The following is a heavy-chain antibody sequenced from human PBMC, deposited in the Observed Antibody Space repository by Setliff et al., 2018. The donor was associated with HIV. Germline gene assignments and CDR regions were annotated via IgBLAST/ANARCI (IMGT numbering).Heavy chain of an antibody. V-gene: IGHV4-39*01. CDR3: ARWNEDTNWFDP. Sequence: SETLSLTCTVSGASISSSSSHWGWIRQPPGKGLEWIGIIYYSGSTYYNPALKSRVTISVDTSKNQFSLQLNSVTAADTAVYYCARWNEDTNWFDPWGQGTLVTVSS. CDR1: GASISSSSSH. CDR2: IYYSGST. D-gene: IGHD2-15*01. J-gene: IGHJ5*02.